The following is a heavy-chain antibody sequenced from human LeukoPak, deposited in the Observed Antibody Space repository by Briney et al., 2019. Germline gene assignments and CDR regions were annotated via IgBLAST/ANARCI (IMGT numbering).Heavy chain of an antibody. Sequence: GASVKVSCKASGYTFTSYGISWVRQAPGQGLEWMGWISAYNGNTNYAQKLQGRVTMTTDTSTSTAYMELRSLRSDDAAVYYCARGGRLVIIFGGPGHAFDIWGQGTMVTVSS. CDR3: ARGGRLVIIFGGPGHAFDI. D-gene: IGHD3-9*01. CDR1: GYTFTSYG. V-gene: IGHV1-18*01. J-gene: IGHJ3*02. CDR2: ISAYNGNT.